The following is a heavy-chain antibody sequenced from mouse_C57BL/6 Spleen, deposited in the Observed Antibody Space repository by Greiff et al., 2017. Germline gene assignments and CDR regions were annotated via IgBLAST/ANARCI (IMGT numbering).Heavy chain of an antibody. Sequence: VQLQQSGAELLKPGASEQLSCKATGYTFTGYWIEWVKQRPGHGLAWIGGLLPGSGRTNYNEKCKGKATFTAATFSTTAYMQLSSLTMEASAIYYCARGGDYYGSSSWFADWRQGSLVTVSA. CDR2: LLPGSGRT. J-gene: IGHJ3*01. V-gene: IGHV1-9*01. CDR3: ARGGDYYGSSSWFAD. D-gene: IGHD1-1*01. CDR1: GYTFTGYW.